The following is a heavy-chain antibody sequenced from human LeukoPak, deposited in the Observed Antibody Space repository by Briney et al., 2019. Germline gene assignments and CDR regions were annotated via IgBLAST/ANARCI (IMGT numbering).Heavy chain of an antibody. V-gene: IGHV4-39*01. J-gene: IGHJ5*02. Sequence: SETLSLTCTVSGGSISSSSYYWGWLRQPPGKGLEWIGSIYYSGSTYYNPSLKSRVTISVDTSKNQFSLKLSSVTAADTAVYYCARHPLDIISKNWFVPWGQGTLVTVSS. CDR3: ARHPLDIISKNWFVP. CDR1: GGSISSSSYY. D-gene: IGHD1-1*01. CDR2: IYYSGST.